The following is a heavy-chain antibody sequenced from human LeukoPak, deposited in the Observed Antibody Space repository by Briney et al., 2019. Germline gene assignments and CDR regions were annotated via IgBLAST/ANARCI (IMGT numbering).Heavy chain of an antibody. V-gene: IGHV1-18*01. CDR1: LYSFTRYA. D-gene: IGHD6-19*01. CDR2: ICTYNGDT. Sequence: GGSVSVSCKASLYSFTRYAIMWVRQAPGKGLAGMGWICTYNGDTNYAQQFQGRVTMTTDTSTSTAYMELRSLTSDDTAVYYCARDPSNTSGRKPYFDYWGQGTLVTVSS. CDR3: ARDPSNTSGRKPYFDY. J-gene: IGHJ4*02.